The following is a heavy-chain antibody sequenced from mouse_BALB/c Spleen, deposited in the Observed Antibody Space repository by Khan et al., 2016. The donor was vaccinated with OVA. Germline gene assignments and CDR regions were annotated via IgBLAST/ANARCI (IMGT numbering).Heavy chain of an antibody. CDR1: GFNIKDTY. D-gene: IGHD2-1*01. J-gene: IGHJ3*01. CDR3: ATLYGNPVAV. V-gene: IGHV14-3*02. CDR2: IDPPNDDS. Sequence: VQLKESGAELVKPGASVKLSCSASGFNIKDTYIHWMKQRPEQGLEWIGRIDPPNDDSKYGPKFQAKATLTADTSSNTAYLQLSSLTSEDTAVYYCATLYGNPVAVWGQGTLVSVSA.